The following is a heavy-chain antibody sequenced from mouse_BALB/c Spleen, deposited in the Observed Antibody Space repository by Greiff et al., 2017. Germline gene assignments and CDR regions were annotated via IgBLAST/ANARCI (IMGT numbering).Heavy chain of an antibody. J-gene: IGHJ4*01. V-gene: IGHV1-20*02. CDR2: INPYNGDT. Sequence: EVQLQQSGPELVKPGASVKISCKASGYSFTGYFMNWVMQSHGKSLEWIGRINPYNGDTFYNQKFKGKATLTVDKSSSTAHMELRSLASEDSAVYYCARGRVYYGYDEGYAMDYWGQGTSVTVSS. CDR1: GYSFTGYF. CDR3: ARGRVYYGYDEGYAMDY. D-gene: IGHD2-2*01.